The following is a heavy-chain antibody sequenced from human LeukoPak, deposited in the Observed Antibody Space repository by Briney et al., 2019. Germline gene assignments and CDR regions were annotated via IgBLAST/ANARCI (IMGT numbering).Heavy chain of an antibody. CDR2: IYGSGSA. V-gene: IGHV4-61*02. D-gene: IGHD3-10*01. Sequence: SETLSLTCTVSGGSISRAEYHWSWIRQSAGKGLEWIGRIYGSGSANYISSPKSRVTISVDTSKNQFSLRLNSVTAADTALYFCARDSSYGSGSYDYFDYWGQGILVTVSS. J-gene: IGHJ4*02. CDR1: GGSISRAEYH. CDR3: ARDSSYGSGSYDYFDY.